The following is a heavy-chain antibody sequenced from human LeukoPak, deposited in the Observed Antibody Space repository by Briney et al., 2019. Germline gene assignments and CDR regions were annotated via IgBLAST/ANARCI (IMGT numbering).Heavy chain of an antibody. J-gene: IGHJ6*02. V-gene: IGHV3-48*02. CDR2: ISSSSDST. CDR1: GFTFSTYS. Sequence: PGGSLRLSWAASGFTFSTYSMTWVRQAPGKGLQWVSYISSSSDSTYYADSVKGRFTISRDNAKNSLYLQMNSLRDEDTALYYCARDVGRGDGMDVWGQGTTVTVSS. CDR3: ARDVGRGDGMDV.